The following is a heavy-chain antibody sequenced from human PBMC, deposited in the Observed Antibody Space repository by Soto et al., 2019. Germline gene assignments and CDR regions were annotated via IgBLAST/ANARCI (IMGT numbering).Heavy chain of an antibody. D-gene: IGHD5-12*01. Sequence: DVQLLESGGGLVQPGGSLRLSCVVSGFSFSSAIIWVRQAPGKGQEWVSGITGGGNTEYAASVKGRFTISRDNSKNTVYLQMNSLRAEDTAMYYCAKDAVYNDGLWLVSDWGQGTLVTVS. CDR1: GFSFSSA. CDR3: AKDAVYNDGLWLVSD. CDR2: ITGGGNT. J-gene: IGHJ4*02. V-gene: IGHV3-23*01.